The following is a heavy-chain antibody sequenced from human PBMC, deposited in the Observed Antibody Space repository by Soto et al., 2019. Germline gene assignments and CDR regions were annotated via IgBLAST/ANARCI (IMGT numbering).Heavy chain of an antibody. CDR1: GGSISSGGYY. CDR2: IYYSGST. J-gene: IGHJ5*02. CDR3: ARDRASLPHWWFDP. V-gene: IGHV4-31*03. D-gene: IGHD2-2*01. Sequence: SETLSLTCTVSGGSISSGGYYWSWIRQHPGKGLEWIGYIYYSGSTYYNPSLKSRVTISVDTSKNQFSLKLSSVTAADTAVYYCARDRASLPHWWFDPWGQGTLVTVSS.